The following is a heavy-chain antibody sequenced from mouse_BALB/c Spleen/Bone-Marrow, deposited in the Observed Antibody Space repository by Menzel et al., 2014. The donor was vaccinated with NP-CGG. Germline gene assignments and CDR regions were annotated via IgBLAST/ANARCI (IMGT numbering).Heavy chain of an antibody. V-gene: IGHV5-4*02. CDR2: ISDGGSYT. CDR3: ANYYGGTWFAY. CDR1: GFTFXDYY. J-gene: IGHJ3*01. D-gene: IGHD1-1*01. Sequence: EVHLVESGGGLVKPGGSLKLSCAASGFTFXDYYMYWVRQTPEKRLEWVATISDGGSYTYYPDSVKGRFTISRDNAKNNLYLQMSSLKSEDTAMYYCANYYGGTWFAYWGQGTLVTVSA.